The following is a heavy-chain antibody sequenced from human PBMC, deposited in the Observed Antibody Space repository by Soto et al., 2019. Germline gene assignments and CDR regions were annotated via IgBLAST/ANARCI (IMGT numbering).Heavy chain of an antibody. CDR3: ARGWGLDN. Sequence: EVQLLESGGGLVQPGGSLRLSCAASGFTFSTYAMSWVRQAPGKGLEWVSTVSASGGNTYYADAGKGRFTISRDNSNNTLFLQMNTLRAEDTAIFCCARGWGLDNWCQGTLVTVSS. D-gene: IGHD2-21*02. CDR1: GFTFSTYA. J-gene: IGHJ4*02. V-gene: IGHV3-23*01. CDR2: VSASGGNT.